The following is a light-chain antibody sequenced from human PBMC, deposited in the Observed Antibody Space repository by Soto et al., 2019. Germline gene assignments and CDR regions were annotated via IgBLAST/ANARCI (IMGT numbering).Light chain of an antibody. J-gene: IGKJ4*01. V-gene: IGKV3-11*01. CDR1: QSVGTS. CDR3: QQRGVWPLT. CDR2: ESS. Sequence: EIVMTQSPATLSVSPGERATLSCRASQSVGTSLACYQQKSGQAPRLLFYESSNRATYIPARFSASGSGTDFTLTISGLEPEDFAVYYCQQRGVWPLTFGGGTKVDIK.